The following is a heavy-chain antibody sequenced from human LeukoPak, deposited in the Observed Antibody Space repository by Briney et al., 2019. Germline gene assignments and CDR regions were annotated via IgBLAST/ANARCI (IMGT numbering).Heavy chain of an antibody. CDR2: KSGSGGST. V-gene: IGHV3-23*01. J-gene: IGHJ3*02. CDR3: AGEDIVVVVAATSAFDI. Sequence: GGSLSLPCAACGFTYSSFAMSWLRRAPGKGVECVSAKSGSGGSTYYADSVEGRFTSSRDNSKNTLYPQINSLRAEDTAVYYCAGEDIVVVVAATSAFDIWGQGTMVTVSS. CDR1: GFTYSSFA. D-gene: IGHD2-15*01.